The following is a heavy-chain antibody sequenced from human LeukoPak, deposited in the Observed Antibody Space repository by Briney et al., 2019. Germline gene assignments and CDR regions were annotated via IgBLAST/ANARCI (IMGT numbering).Heavy chain of an antibody. V-gene: IGHV4-59*01. Sequence: SETLSLTCTVSGGSITDYYWSWLRQPPGKGLEWIGFMYYSGRTNYNPSLKSRVTISEDTSKNQISLKLNSVTAADTAVYYCTRVGGSASVLSAFDIWGQGTVVTVSS. CDR1: GGSITDYY. J-gene: IGHJ3*02. CDR3: TRVGGSASVLSAFDI. CDR2: MYYSGRT. D-gene: IGHD6-6*01.